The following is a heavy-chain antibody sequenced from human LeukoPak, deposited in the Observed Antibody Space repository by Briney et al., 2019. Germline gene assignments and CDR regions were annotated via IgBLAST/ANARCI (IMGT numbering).Heavy chain of an antibody. CDR1: GFTFSSYS. J-gene: IGHJ6*02. CDR3: ARDRTTVPYYYYYGMDV. V-gene: IGHV3-48*04. Sequence: GGSLRLSCAASGFTFSSYSMNWVRQAPGKGLEWVSYISSSSSTIYYADSVKGRFTIPRDNAKNSLYLQMNSLRAEDTAVYYCARDRTTVPYYYYYGMDVWGQGTTVTVSS. CDR2: ISSSSSTI. D-gene: IGHD4-11*01.